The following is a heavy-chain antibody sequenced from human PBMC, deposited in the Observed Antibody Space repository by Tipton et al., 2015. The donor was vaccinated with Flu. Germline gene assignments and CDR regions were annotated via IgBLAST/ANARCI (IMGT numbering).Heavy chain of an antibody. J-gene: IGHJ4*01. CDR2: INPSGGST. CDR1: GYTFTSYY. D-gene: IGHD3-9*01. V-gene: IGHV1-46*01. Sequence: QLVQSGAEVKKPGASVKVSCKASGYTFTSYYMHWVRQAPGQGLEWMGIINPSGGSTSYAQKFQGRVTMTRDTSTSTVYMELSSLRSEDTAVYYCARDGSYYDILTGQYYSDYWGHGTLVAVSS. CDR3: ARDGSYYDILTGQYYSDY.